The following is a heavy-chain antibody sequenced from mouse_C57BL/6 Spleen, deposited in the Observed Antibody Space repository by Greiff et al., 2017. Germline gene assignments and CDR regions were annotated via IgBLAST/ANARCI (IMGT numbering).Heavy chain of an antibody. V-gene: IGHV1-52*01. CDR1: GYTFTSYW. D-gene: IGHD1-1*01. CDR3: ARNYGSSLWFAY. CDR2: IDPSDSET. J-gene: IGHJ3*01. Sequence: QVQLQQSGAELVRPGSSVKLSCKASGYTFTSYWMHWVKQRPIQGLEWIGNIDPSDSETHYNQKFKDKATLTVDKSSSTAYMQLSSLTSEDSAVYYCARNYGSSLWFAYWGQGTLVTVSA.